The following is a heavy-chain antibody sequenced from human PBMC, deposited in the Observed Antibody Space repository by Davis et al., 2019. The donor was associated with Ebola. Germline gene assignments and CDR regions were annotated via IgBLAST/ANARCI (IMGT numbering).Heavy chain of an antibody. CDR1: GFTFSSYG. CDR3: AKDGLDSDIYYYYGMDV. J-gene: IGHJ6*04. D-gene: IGHD2-15*01. Sequence: GESLKISCAASGFTFSSYGMHWVRQAPGKGLEWVAVISYDGSNKYYADSVKGRFTISRDNSKNTLYLQMNSLRAEDTAVYYCAKDGLDSDIYYYYGMDVWGKGTTVTVSS. CDR2: ISYDGSNK. V-gene: IGHV3-30*18.